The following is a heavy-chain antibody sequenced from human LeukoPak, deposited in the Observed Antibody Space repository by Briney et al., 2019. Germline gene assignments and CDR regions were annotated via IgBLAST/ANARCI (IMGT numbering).Heavy chain of an antibody. CDR3: AAQGSSGTGAFDY. CDR1: GGTFSSYA. Sequence: PVKVSCKASGGTFSSYAISWVRQAPGQGLEWMGGIIPIFGTANYAQKFQGRVTITADKSTSTAYMELSSLRSEDTAVYYCAAQGSSGTGAFDYWGQGTLVTVSS. V-gene: IGHV1-69*06. J-gene: IGHJ4*02. D-gene: IGHD6-13*01. CDR2: IIPIFGTA.